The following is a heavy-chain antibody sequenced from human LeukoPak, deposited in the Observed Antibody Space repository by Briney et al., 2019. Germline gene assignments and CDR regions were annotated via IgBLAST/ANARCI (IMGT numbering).Heavy chain of an antibody. CDR1: GFTFSNYW. Sequence: QTGGSLRLSCAASGFTFSNYWMSWVRQAPGKGLEWVSNIKQDGSEKYYVDSVKGRFTISRDNAKNSLYLQMNSLRAEDTAVYYCAKDPLGATRPYYFDYWGQGTLVTVSS. CDR2: IKQDGSEK. J-gene: IGHJ4*02. D-gene: IGHD1-26*01. CDR3: AKDPLGATRPYYFDY. V-gene: IGHV3-7*01.